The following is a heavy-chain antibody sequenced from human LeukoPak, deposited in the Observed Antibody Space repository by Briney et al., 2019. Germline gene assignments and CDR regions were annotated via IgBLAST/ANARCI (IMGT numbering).Heavy chain of an antibody. J-gene: IGHJ4*02. CDR2: ISSDGGTT. CDR3: ARVYIAGMTGHYSLDY. V-gene: IGHV3-64*01. CDR1: GFMFRTYA. Sequence: GGSLRLSCAASGFMFRTYAMHWVRQAPGKGLEYVSGISSDGGTTNYANSVKGRFTISRDNSKNTLYLQVGSLIPEDMAVYYCARVYIAGMTGHYSLDYWGQGTLLTVSS. D-gene: IGHD3-9*01.